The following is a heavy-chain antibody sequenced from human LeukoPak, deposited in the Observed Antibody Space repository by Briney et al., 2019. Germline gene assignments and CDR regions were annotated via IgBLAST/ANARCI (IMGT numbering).Heavy chain of an antibody. CDR2: VYYSGST. CDR3: ATRERLDWLLN. Sequence: SETLSLTCTVSGVSICSYNWSWTRLPPGKGLEWIGYVYYSGSTNYNPSLKSRVTMSVDTSKNQFSLKLSSVTAADTDVYSCATRERLDWLLNWGQGILVTVSS. D-gene: IGHD3-9*01. V-gene: IGHV4-59*01. CDR1: GVSICSYN. J-gene: IGHJ4*02.